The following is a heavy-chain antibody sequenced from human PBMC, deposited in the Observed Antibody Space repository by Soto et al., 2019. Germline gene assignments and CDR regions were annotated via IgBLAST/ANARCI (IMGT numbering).Heavy chain of an antibody. CDR1: GGSISSDN. CDR2: IHYTGST. CDR3: ARRLRFSQEEGGYYYYGMDV. V-gene: IGHV4-59*01. Sequence: PSETLSLTRTVSGGSISSDNWSWIRQPPRKGLECIGYIHYTGSTYYNPSLKSRVTISVDTSKNQFSLKLSYVTAGDAAVYYCARRLRFSQEEGGYYYYGMDVWGQGTTVTVS. D-gene: IGHD5-12*01. J-gene: IGHJ6*02.